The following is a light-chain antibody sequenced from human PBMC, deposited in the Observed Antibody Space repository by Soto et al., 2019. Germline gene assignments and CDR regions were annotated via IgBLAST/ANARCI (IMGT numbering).Light chain of an antibody. V-gene: IGKV3-15*01. Sequence: EIVMTQSPATLSVSPGERATLSCRASQSVSSNLAWYQQKPGQAPRLLIYGASTRATGIPARFSGSGSGTEFTLAISSRQSEDFAVYYWQQYNIWSGTFGAGTKVDIK. J-gene: IGKJ3*01. CDR2: GAS. CDR3: QQYNIWSGT. CDR1: QSVSSN.